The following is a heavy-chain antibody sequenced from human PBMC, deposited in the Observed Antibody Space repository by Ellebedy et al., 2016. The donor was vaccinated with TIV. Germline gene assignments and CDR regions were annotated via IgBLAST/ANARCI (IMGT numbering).Heavy chain of an antibody. CDR3: ARGGKYSGYDSVDY. V-gene: IGHV1-3*01. CDR1: GYTFTSYA. Sequence: ASVKVSCKASGYTFTSYAMHWVRQAPGQRLEWMGGIIPIFGTANYAQKFQGRVTITRDTSASTAYMELSSLRSEDTAVYYCARGGKYSGYDSVDYWGQGTLVTVSS. J-gene: IGHJ4*02. CDR2: IIPIFGTA. D-gene: IGHD5-12*01.